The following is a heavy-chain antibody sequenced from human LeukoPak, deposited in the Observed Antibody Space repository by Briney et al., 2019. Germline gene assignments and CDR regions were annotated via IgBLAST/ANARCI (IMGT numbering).Heavy chain of an antibody. CDR3: SGSYEAGWLDP. CDR1: GGSINSYY. D-gene: IGHD1-26*01. J-gene: IGHJ5*02. Sequence: SETLSLTCSVSGGSINSYYWSWIRQPPGKGLEWIGYIYYSGGTNYNPSLKSRVTISLDTSKNQFSLKLTSVTAADTAVYYCSGSYEAGWLDPWGQGTLVTVSS. CDR2: IYYSGGT. V-gene: IGHV4-59*01.